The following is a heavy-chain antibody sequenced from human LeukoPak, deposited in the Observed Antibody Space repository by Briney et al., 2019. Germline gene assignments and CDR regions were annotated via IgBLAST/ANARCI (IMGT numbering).Heavy chain of an antibody. CDR1: GFLFSSYE. V-gene: IGHV3-7*05. Sequence: PGGSLRLSCAASGFLFSSYEMNWVRQAPGKGLEWVANIKQDGSEKYYVDSVKGRFTISRDNAKNSLYLQMNSLRAEDTAVYYCAGDQRYCSSSSCPWEPFDYWGQGTLVTVSS. J-gene: IGHJ4*02. CDR2: IKQDGSEK. D-gene: IGHD2-2*01. CDR3: AGDQRYCSSSSCPWEPFDY.